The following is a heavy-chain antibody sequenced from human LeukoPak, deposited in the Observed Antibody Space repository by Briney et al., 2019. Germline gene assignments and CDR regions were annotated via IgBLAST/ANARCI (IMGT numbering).Heavy chain of an antibody. D-gene: IGHD3-22*01. CDR2: IHHSGST. CDR3: ARAATYYDISTYGHLDV. Sequence: SETLSLTCAVSGGSLSGSNWWSWVRQPPGKGLEWIGEIHHSGSTNYKPSLRSRVTMSVDKSANQFSLKLNSVTVTDTAVYYCARAATYYDISTYGHLDVWGQGTTVTVSS. V-gene: IGHV4-4*02. J-gene: IGHJ6*02. CDR1: GGSLSGSNW.